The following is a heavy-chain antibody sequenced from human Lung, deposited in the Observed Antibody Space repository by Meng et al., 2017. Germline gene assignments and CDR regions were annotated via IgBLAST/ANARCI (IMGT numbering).Heavy chain of an antibody. Sequence: QVNVERGRVGLLRPTENRFLTWAFYGGSISGSYWSWSRQSHAKGLEWIGKIKHGGSTNYNPSLESRVTISVDTPKNQFSLRLTSMTVADTAVYYCARERHSTIIRGVIDFWGQGALVTVSS. CDR1: GGSISGSY. CDR2: IKHGGST. J-gene: IGHJ4*02. CDR3: ARERHSTIIRGVIDF. D-gene: IGHD3-10*01. V-gene: IGHV4-34*01.